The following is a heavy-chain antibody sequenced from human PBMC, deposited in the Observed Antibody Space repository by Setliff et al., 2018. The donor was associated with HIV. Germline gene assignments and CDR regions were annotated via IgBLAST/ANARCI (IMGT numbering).Heavy chain of an antibody. J-gene: IGHJ6*02. CDR2: IHSSGIT. D-gene: IGHD4-4*01. V-gene: IGHV4-39*01. Sequence: PSETLSLTCTVSGGSISSTIYHWVWIRQPPGKGLEWIGNIHSSGITYYKPSLKSRLTISLDTSKNQSSLKLSSVTAADTAVYYCATHASTVQDAMDVWGQGTTVTVSS. CDR1: GGSISSTIYH. CDR3: ATHASTVQDAMDV.